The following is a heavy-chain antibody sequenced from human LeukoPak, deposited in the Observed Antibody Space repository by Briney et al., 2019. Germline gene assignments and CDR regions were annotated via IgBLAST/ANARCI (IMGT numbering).Heavy chain of an antibody. CDR3: TTHVRRLVIVIMIAFRGGNFDY. CDR1: GGSISSSSYY. D-gene: IGHD3-16*01. Sequence: SETLSLTCTVSGGSISSSSYYWGWIRQPPGKGLEWIGSIYYSGSTYYNPSLKSRVTISVDTSKNQFSLKLSSVTAPDTAVYYCTTHVRRLVIVIMIAFRGGNFDYWGQGTLVTVSS. CDR2: IYYSGST. V-gene: IGHV4-39*01. J-gene: IGHJ4*02.